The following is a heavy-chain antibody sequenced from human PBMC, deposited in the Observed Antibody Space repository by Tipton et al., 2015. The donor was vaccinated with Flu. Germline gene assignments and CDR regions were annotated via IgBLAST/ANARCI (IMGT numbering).Heavy chain of an antibody. CDR2: TSYSGST. V-gene: IGHV4-31*03. CDR1: GGSISTGGYY. D-gene: IGHD4-17*01. J-gene: IGHJ4*02. Sequence: TLSLTCTVSGGSISTGGYYWIWIRQHPGKGLEWIAYTSYSGSTFYNPPLKSRVTTSLDTSKNQFTLKVSSVTAADTAVYYCARRGYGDYARIDYWGQGTLVTVSS. CDR3: ARRGYGDYARIDY.